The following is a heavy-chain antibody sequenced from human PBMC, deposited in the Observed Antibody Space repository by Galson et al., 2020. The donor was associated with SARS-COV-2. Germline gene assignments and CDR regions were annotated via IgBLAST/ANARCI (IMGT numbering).Heavy chain of an antibody. CDR3: ARTYSGSYLDYFDY. Sequence: TWGSLRLSCAASGFTFSSYAMHWVRQAPGKGLELVSVISYYLSNKYYADSVKGRFTISRDNSNNTLYLQMNSLRAEDTAVYYCARTYSGSYLDYFDYWGQGTLVTVSS. V-gene: IGHV3-30-3*01. D-gene: IGHD1-26*01. CDR2: ISYYLSNK. J-gene: IGHJ4*02. CDR1: GFTFSSYA.